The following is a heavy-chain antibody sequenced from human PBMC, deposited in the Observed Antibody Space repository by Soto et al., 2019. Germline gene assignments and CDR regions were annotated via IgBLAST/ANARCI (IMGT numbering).Heavy chain of an antibody. J-gene: IGHJ3*02. CDR3: AITRRITMVRGAGDAFDI. Sequence: VGSLRLSCAASGFTFSSYGMNWVRQAPGKGLEWVSSISSSSSYIYYADSVKGRFTISRDNAKNSLYLQMNSLRAEDTAVYYCAITRRITMVRGAGDAFDIWGQGTMVTVSS. CDR1: GFTFSSYG. CDR2: ISSSSSYI. D-gene: IGHD3-10*01. V-gene: IGHV3-21*01.